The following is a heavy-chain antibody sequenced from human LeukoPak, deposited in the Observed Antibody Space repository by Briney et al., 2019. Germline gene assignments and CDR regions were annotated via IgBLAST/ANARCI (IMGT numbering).Heavy chain of an antibody. CDR3: ARLIPAALLNGALPPGSFDY. Sequence: SETLSLTCTVSGGSISSSSYYWGWIRQPPGKGLEWIGSIYYSGSTYYNPSLKSRVTISVDTSKNQFSLKLSSVTAADTAVYYCARLIPAALLNGALPPGSFDYWGQGTLVTVSS. D-gene: IGHD2-2*01. CDR2: IYYSGST. CDR1: GGSISSSSYY. V-gene: IGHV4-39*07. J-gene: IGHJ4*02.